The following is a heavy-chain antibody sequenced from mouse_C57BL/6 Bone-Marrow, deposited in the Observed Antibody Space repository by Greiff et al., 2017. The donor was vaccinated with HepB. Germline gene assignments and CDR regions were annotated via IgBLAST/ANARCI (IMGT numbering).Heavy chain of an antibody. CDR3: ASSYGSPLDY. D-gene: IGHD1-1*01. CDR2: IYPGSGST. V-gene: IGHV1-55*01. J-gene: IGHJ2*01. Sequence: QVHVKQPGAELVKPGASVKMSCKASGYTFTSYWITWVKQRPGQGLEWIGDIYPGSGSTNYNEKFKSKATLTVDTSSSTAYMQLSSLTSEDSAVYYCASSYGSPLDYWGQGTTLTVSS. CDR1: GYTFTSYW.